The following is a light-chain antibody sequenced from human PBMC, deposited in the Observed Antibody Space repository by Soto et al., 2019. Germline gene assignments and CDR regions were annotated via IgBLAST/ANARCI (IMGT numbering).Light chain of an antibody. Sequence: AIQMTQSPSSRSASVGDRVTITCRASQGIKNDLGWYQQKPGKAPKLLIYAASSLQSGVPSRFSGSGSGTDFTLTISSLQPEDFATYYCQQDYSYPLTFGQGTKVEIK. J-gene: IGKJ1*01. V-gene: IGKV1-6*01. CDR1: QGIKND. CDR2: AAS. CDR3: QQDYSYPLT.